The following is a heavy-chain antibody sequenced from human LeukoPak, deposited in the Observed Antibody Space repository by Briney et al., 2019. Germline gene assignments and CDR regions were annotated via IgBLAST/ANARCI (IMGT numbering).Heavy chain of an antibody. CDR3: AKEKNTGSYLSHVDY. CDR1: GFTFNGYS. J-gene: IGHJ4*02. CDR2: ITWDGGST. V-gene: IGHV3-43*01. D-gene: IGHD3-10*01. Sequence: GGSLRLSCAASGFTFNGYSMHWVRQAPGKGLEWVSLITWDGGSTYYADSVKGRFTISRDNSKNSLYLQMNRLRTEDTALYYCAKEKNTGSYLSHVDYWGQGTLVTVSS.